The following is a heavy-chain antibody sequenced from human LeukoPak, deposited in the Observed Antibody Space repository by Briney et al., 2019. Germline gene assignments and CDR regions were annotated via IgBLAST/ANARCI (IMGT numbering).Heavy chain of an antibody. V-gene: IGHV3-48*04. J-gene: IGHJ4*02. Sequence: GGSLRLSCAASGFTFSSYSMNWVRQAPGKGLEWVSYISSSGSTIYYADSVKGRFTISRDNAKNSLYLQMNSLRAEDTAVYYCASTYYDILTGYWAHQYYFDYWGQGTLVTVSS. D-gene: IGHD3-9*01. CDR1: GFTFSSYS. CDR2: ISSSGSTI. CDR3: ASTYYDILTGYWAHQYYFDY.